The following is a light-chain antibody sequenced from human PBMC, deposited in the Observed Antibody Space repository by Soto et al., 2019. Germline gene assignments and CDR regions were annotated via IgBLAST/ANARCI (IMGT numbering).Light chain of an antibody. CDR1: SSDVGGYDY. J-gene: IGLJ1*01. CDR3: SSYAGTNNLYV. Sequence: QSARTQPASVSGSPGQSITISCTGTSSDVGGYDYVSWYQQHPGKAPKLIIYEVTKRPSGVPDRFSGSKSGNTASLTVSGLQAEDEADYYCSSYAGTNNLYVFGTGTKVTVL. V-gene: IGLV2-8*01. CDR2: EVT.